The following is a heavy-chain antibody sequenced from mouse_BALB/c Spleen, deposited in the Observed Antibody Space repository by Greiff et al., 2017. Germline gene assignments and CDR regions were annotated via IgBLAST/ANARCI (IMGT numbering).Heavy chain of an antibody. CDR1: GYTFSSYW. J-gene: IGHJ2*01. D-gene: IGHD1-1*01. V-gene: IGHV1-9*01. Sequence: QVQLQQSGAELMKPGASVKISCKATGYTFSSYWIEWVKQRPGHGLEWIGEILPGSGSTNYNEKFKGKATFTADTSSNTAYMQLSSLTSEDSAVYYCARRVGDFDDWGQGTTLTVSS. CDR2: ILPGSGST. CDR3: ARRVGDFDD.